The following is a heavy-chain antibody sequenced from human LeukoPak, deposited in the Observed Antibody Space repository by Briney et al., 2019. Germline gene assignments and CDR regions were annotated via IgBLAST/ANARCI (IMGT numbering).Heavy chain of an antibody. Sequence: GGSLRLSCAASGFIFNTYTMNWVRQAPGKGLEWVSAISGGGGGTYYADFVKGRFTISRDNSKNTLYLQTNSLRAEDTAAYYCAKGTERYREVSSFDYWGQGTLVAVSS. CDR3: AKGTERYREVSSFDY. V-gene: IGHV3-23*01. D-gene: IGHD3-10*01. CDR1: GFIFNTYT. CDR2: ISGGGGGT. J-gene: IGHJ4*02.